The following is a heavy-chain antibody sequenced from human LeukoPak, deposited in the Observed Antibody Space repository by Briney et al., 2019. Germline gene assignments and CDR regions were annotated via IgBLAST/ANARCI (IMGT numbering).Heavy chain of an antibody. V-gene: IGHV4-39*07. CDR3: ARDAITMIVVVITRSAFDI. J-gene: IGHJ3*02. Sequence: PSETLSLTCTVSSGSISTSNYYWGWVRQPPGKALEWIGNIFYSGSTYYSPSLKSRVTISLDTSKNQFSLKLSSVTAADTAVYYCARDAITMIVVVITRSAFDIWGQGTMVTVSS. CDR2: IFYSGST. D-gene: IGHD3-22*01. CDR1: SGSISTSNYY.